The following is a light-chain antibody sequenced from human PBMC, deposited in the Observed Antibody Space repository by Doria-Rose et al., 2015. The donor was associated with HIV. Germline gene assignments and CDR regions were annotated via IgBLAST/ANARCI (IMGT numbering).Light chain of an antibody. V-gene: IGKV4-1*01. CDR3: RQYYDTPS. J-gene: IGKJ3*01. Sequence: DIQMTQSPESLGMSLGERATLNCKSNQSLLCTSKNYLAWYQQKPGQPPKLLIYWASTRQSGVPARFSRSGSATDFTLTISSLEAEDVAVYYCRQYYDTPSFGPGTTVDIK. CDR1: QSLLCTSKNY. CDR2: WAS.